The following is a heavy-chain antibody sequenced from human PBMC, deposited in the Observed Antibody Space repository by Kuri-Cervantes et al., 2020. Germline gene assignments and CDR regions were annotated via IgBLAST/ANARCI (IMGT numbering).Heavy chain of an antibody. CDR3: ARVGDILTGYYYYGMDV. V-gene: IGHV4-39*06. CDR2: IYYSGST. Sequence: LRLSCTVSGGSLSSSSYYWGWIRQPPGKGLEWIGSIYYSGSTYYNPSLKSRVTISVDTSKNQFTLKLSSVTAADTAVYYGARVGDILTGYYYYGMDVWGQGTTVTVSS. D-gene: IGHD3-9*01. J-gene: IGHJ6*02. CDR1: GGSLSSSSYY.